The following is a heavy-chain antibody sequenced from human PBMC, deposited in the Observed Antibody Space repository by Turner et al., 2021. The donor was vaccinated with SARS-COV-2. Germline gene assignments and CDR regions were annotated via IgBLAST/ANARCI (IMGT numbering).Heavy chain of an antibody. CDR3: ARDKGEGSSGWLIPSGSYYFDY. Sequence: QVQLVESGGGVVQPGRSLRLSCAASGFTFSSYGIHWVRQAQGKGLEWVAFIWYDGSNKYYADSVKGRFTISRDNSKNTLYLQMNSLRAEDTAVYYCARDKGEGSSGWLIPSGSYYFDYWGQGTLVTVSS. J-gene: IGHJ4*02. CDR1: GFTFSSYG. D-gene: IGHD6-19*01. V-gene: IGHV3-33*01. CDR2: IWYDGSNK.